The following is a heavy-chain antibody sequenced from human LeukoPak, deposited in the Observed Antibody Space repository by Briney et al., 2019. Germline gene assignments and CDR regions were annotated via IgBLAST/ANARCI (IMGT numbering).Heavy chain of an antibody. D-gene: IGHD6-19*01. CDR2: ISWNSGSI. Sequence: PGRSLRLSCAASGFTFDDYAMHWVRQAPGKGLEWVSGISWNSGSIGYADSVKGRFTISRDNAKSSLYLQMNSLRAEDTALYYCAKARVGGWLVLGFDYWGQGTLVTVSS. CDR1: GFTFDDYA. V-gene: IGHV3-9*01. J-gene: IGHJ4*02. CDR3: AKARVGGWLVLGFDY.